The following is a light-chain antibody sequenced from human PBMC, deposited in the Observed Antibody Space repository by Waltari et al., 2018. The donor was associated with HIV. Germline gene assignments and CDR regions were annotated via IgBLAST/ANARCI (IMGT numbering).Light chain of an antibody. J-gene: IGLJ3*02. CDR2: GVN. CDR1: SRYAHNSNY. Sequence: QSALTQPRPVSGSPGQSVTISCTGTSRYAHNSNYVPWYQHHPGEAPKLVIFGVNKRPSGVPDRFSGSNSGNTASLTISGLQAEDEGHYYCCSYAGSNIHWVFGGGTKLTVL. V-gene: IGLV2-11*01. CDR3: CSYAGSNIHWV.